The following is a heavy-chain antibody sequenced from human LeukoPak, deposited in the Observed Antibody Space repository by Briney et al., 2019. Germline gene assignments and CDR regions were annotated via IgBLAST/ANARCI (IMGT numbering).Heavy chain of an antibody. J-gene: IGHJ3*02. CDR2: ISSSGSTI. Sequence: GGSLRLSCAASGFTFSSYEMNWVRQAPGKGLEWVSYISSSGSTIYYADSVKGRFTISRDNAKDSLYLQMNSLRAEDTALYYCAREALVVVGYDAFDIWGQGTMFTVSS. CDR3: AREALVVVGYDAFDI. D-gene: IGHD3-22*01. V-gene: IGHV3-48*03. CDR1: GFTFSSYE.